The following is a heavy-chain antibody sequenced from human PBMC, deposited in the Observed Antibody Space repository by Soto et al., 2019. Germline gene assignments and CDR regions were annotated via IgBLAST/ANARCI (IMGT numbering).Heavy chain of an antibody. V-gene: IGHV3-7*01. CDR3: ARDQAYDFWSGYYLPNAFDI. D-gene: IGHD3-3*01. J-gene: IGHJ3*02. CDR2: IKQDGSEK. Sequence: PGGSLRLSCAAPGFTFSSYWMSWVRQAPGKGLEWVANIKQDGSEKYYVDSVKGRFTISRDNAKNSLYLQMNSLRAEDTAVYYCARDQAYDFWSGYYLPNAFDIWGQGTMVTVSS. CDR1: GFTFSSYW.